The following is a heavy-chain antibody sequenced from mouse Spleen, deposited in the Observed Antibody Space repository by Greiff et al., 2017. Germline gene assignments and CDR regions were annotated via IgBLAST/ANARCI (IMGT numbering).Heavy chain of an antibody. CDR1: GYTFTSYW. J-gene: IGHJ1*01. D-gene: IGHD2-5*01. Sequence: QVQLQQPGAELVRPGSSGKLSCKASGYTFTSYWMHWVKQRPIQGLEWIGNIDPSDSETHYNQKFKDKATLTVDKSSSTAYMQLSSLTSEDSAVYDWATGYSNYEYFDVWGAGTTVTVSS. CDR3: ATGYSNYEYFDV. CDR2: IDPSDSET. V-gene: IGHV1-52*01.